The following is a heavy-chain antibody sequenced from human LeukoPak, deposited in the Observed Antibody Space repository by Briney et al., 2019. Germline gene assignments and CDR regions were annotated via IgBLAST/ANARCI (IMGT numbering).Heavy chain of an antibody. CDR2: TNPRGGST. J-gene: IGHJ4*02. Sequence: ASWKVACNAYGDTFTNFNIHWVRQAPGQVLEWMGMTNPRGGSTTYAQKFRGKVTMTRDTSTNTVYMELNSLKSEDTAVYSCARDYNGSYFDYWGQGTLVTVSS. CDR3: ARDYNGSYFDY. V-gene: IGHV1-46*01. CDR1: GDTFTNFN. D-gene: IGHD1-1*01.